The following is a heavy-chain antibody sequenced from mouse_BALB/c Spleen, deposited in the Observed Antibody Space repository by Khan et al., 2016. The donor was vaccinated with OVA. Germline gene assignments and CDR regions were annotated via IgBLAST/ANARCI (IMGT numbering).Heavy chain of an antibody. CDR2: IYPGTDNS. Sequence: VQLQQSGAELVRPGASVKLSCKTSGYIFTSYWIHWVKQRSGQGLEWIARIYPGTDNSYYNEKFKDKATLTADKSSSTAYMQLSSLKSEDSDVXFSAREEALYHFDHWGQGTTLTVSS. D-gene: IGHD3-2*02. CDR3: AREEALYHFDH. J-gene: IGHJ2*01. V-gene: IGHV1S132*01. CDR1: GYIFTSYW.